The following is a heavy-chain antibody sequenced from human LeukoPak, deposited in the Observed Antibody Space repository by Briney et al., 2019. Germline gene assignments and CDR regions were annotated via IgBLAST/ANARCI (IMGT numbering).Heavy chain of an antibody. Sequence: SETLSLTCTVSGGSISNFYWNWIRQPAGKGLEWIGRINPSGSTNYNPSLKSRLTMSADMSKSQFSLELSSVTAADTAIYYCAREYGDFDYWGQGTLVTVSS. V-gene: IGHV4-4*07. CDR2: INPSGST. D-gene: IGHD4-17*01. J-gene: IGHJ4*02. CDR3: AREYGDFDY. CDR1: GGSISNFY.